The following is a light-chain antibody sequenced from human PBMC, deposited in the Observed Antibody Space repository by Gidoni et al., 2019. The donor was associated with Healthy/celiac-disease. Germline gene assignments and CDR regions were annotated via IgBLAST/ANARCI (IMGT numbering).Light chain of an antibody. CDR3: QQSYSTPSIT. V-gene: IGKV1-39*01. Sequence: DIQMTKSPSYLYASVGYRVTITCLASQSISTYLNWYQQKPGKAPKLLIYAASSLQSGVPSRFSGSGSGTDCTLTISRLQPEDFATYYCQQSYSTPSITFGQGTRLEIK. CDR1: QSISTY. J-gene: IGKJ5*01. CDR2: AAS.